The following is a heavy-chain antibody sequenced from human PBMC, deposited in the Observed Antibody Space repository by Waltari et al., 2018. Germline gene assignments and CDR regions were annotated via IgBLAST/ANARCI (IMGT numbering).Heavy chain of an antibody. V-gene: IGHV4-38-2*02. CDR2: SYHSGST. CDR1: GYSISSGYY. J-gene: IGHJ5*02. CDR3: ARGGSHYYDSSGSPYNWFDP. D-gene: IGHD3-22*01. Sequence: QVQLQESGPGLVKPSETLFLTCTVSGYSISSGYYWGWIRQPPGTGREWICSSYHSGSTYYNPSLKGQVTISVDTSKNQFSLKLSSVTAADTAVYYCARGGSHYYDSSGSPYNWFDPWGQGTLVTVSS.